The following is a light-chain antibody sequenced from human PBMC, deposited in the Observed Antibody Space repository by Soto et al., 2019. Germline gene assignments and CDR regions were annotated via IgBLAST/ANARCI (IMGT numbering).Light chain of an antibody. CDR3: AAWDDILSGRT. CDR1: DSNIGSNS. CDR2: RND. J-gene: IGLJ2*01. Sequence: QSVLTQPPSASGTPGQRVTISCSGGDSNIGSNSVYWYQQVPGRAPKLLMFRNDQRPTGVPDRFSGSKPGTSASLAISGLGSEDEADYYCAAWDDILSGRTFGGGTQLTVL. V-gene: IGLV1-47*01.